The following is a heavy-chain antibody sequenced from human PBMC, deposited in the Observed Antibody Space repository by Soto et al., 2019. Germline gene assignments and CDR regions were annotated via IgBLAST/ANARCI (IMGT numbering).Heavy chain of an antibody. Sequence: QLQLQESGSGLVKPSQTLSLTCAVSDGSISSGGDSWNWIRQPPGKGLEWIGYIYHSGSTYYNPSLKSRVTISVDRSKSQFSLKMSSVTAADTAVYYCARVWGYSYGLASDIWGQGTMVTVSS. V-gene: IGHV4-30-2*01. D-gene: IGHD5-18*01. CDR1: DGSISSGGDS. CDR2: IYHSGST. J-gene: IGHJ3*02. CDR3: ARVWGYSYGLASDI.